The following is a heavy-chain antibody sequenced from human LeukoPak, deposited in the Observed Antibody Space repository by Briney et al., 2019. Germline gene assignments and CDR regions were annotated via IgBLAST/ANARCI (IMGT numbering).Heavy chain of an antibody. CDR1: GYTFTSYA. J-gene: IGHJ4*02. CDR2: INTNTGNP. V-gene: IGHV7-4-1*02. CDR3: ASFIAAAGARSDY. D-gene: IGHD6-13*01. Sequence: GASVKVSCKASGYTFTSYAMNWVRQAPGQGLEWMGWINTNTGNPTYAQDFTGRFVFSLDTSVSTAYLQISSLKAEDTAVYYCASFIAAAGARSDYWGQGTLVTVSS.